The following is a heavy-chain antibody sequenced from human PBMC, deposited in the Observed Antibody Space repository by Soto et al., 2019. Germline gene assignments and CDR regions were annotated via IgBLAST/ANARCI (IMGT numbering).Heavy chain of an antibody. V-gene: IGHV3-30-3*01. CDR3: ARVSSSFLEWPLDY. CDR2: ISDDGNEK. J-gene: IGHJ4*02. CDR1: GFTFSNYA. D-gene: IGHD3-3*01. Sequence: QVHLVESGGGVVQPGRTLRLSCAASGFTFSNYAMHWVRQAPGKGLEWVALISDDGNEKYYADSVRGRFTISRDNSQNTLYLQMNSLRVEDTAVYYCARVSSSFLEWPLDYWGQGSLVTVSS.